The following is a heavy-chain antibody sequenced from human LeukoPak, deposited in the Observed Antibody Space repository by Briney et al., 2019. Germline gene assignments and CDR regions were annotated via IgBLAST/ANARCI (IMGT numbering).Heavy chain of an antibody. D-gene: IGHD1-26*01. CDR1: GFTFSSYA. V-gene: IGHV3-30*04. CDR3: TTLRREQGRT. Sequence: PGGSLRLSCAASGFTFSSYAMHWVRQAPGKGLEWVAVISYDGSNKYYADSVKGRFTISRDNSKNTLYLQMNSLKTEDTAVYYCTTLRREQGRTWGQGTLVTVSS. J-gene: IGHJ5*02. CDR2: ISYDGSNK.